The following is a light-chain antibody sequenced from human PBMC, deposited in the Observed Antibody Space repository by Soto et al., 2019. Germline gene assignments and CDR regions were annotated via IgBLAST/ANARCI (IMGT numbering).Light chain of an antibody. V-gene: IGLV2-14*01. J-gene: IGLJ1*01. CDR1: SSDIGAYNY. CDR3: NSYTTLSNRV. CDR2: EVT. Sequence: QSGLTQPASVSGSPGQSITISCTGTSSDIGAYNYVSWYQQHPGKAPKLLIYEVTNRPSGVSDRFSGSKSGNTASLTISGLQAEDEANYYCNSYTTLSNRVFGTGTKVTVL.